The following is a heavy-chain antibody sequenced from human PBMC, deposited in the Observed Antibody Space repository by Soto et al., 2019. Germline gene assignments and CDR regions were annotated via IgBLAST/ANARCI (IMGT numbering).Heavy chain of an antibody. D-gene: IGHD2-15*01. V-gene: IGHV3-23*01. CDR2: ISDSGGRT. CDR3: AKACTPAASGMDA. CDR1: GFTFSSYA. J-gene: IGHJ6*02. Sequence: PEGSLRLSCAASGFTFSSYAMSWVRQAPGKGLQWVSAISDSGGRTYYADSVKGRYTISRDNSKNTLYLQMNILRAEDTAVYYCAKACTPAASGMDAWGQGTTVTVSS.